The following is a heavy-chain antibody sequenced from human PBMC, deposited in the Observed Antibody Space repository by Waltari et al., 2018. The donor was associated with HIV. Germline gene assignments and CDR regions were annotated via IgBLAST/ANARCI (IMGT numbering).Heavy chain of an antibody. Sequence: QVQLQESGPGLVKPSETLSLTCTVSGGSISTSGYYLGWIRQPPGMGLQWIGVIYYPGATYYNPSRKSGVTISVDTSNNQFSLKLTSVTAADTAVYYCARSSGHEYYFHGMHVWGQGTTVTVSS. CDR2: IYYPGAT. D-gene: IGHD3-22*01. CDR3: ARSSGHEYYFHGMHV. CDR1: GGSISTSGYY. J-gene: IGHJ6*02. V-gene: IGHV4-39*01.